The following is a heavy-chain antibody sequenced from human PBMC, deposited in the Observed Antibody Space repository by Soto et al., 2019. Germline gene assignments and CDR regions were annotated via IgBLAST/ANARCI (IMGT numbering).Heavy chain of an antibody. CDR1: GDAFSNHG. CDR3: ARNRRVTMVRGTPRYYYFYGMDV. CDR2: FITFLGTP. D-gene: IGHD3-10*01. J-gene: IGHJ6*02. V-gene: IGHV1-69*01. Sequence: SSLRCYYKSAGDAFSNHGVIWVLQTQGQLLEWLGGFITFLGTPNYEQKFQDRLTITADESTSTAYMDLNSLRSEDTAIYFCARNRRVTMVRGTPRYYYFYGMDVSGQGITVTV.